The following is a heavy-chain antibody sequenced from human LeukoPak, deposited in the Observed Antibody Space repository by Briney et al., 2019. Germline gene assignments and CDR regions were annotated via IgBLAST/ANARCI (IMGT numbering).Heavy chain of an antibody. V-gene: IGHV1-18*01. CDR3: ARGTWSGYHLHYFDY. CDR2: ISAYNGNT. Sequence: GASVKVSCKASGYTFTSYGISWVRQAPGQGLEWMGWISAYNGNTNYAQKLQGRVTMTTDTSTSTAYMELRSLRSDDTAVYYCARGTWSGYHLHYFDYWGQGTLVTVSS. D-gene: IGHD3-3*01. J-gene: IGHJ4*02. CDR1: GYTFTSYG.